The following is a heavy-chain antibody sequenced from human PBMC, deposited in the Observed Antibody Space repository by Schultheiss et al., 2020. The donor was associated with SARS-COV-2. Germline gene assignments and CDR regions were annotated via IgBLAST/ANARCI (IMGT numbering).Heavy chain of an antibody. CDR3: VRARPTRFHYGMDV. V-gene: IGHV3-30-3*01. CDR2: VSYDGSNK. D-gene: IGHD1-1*01. J-gene: IGHJ6*02. CDR1: GFTFSSYG. Sequence: GGSLRLSCAASGFTFSSYGLHWVRQAPGKGLEWVAVVSYDGSNKYYADSVKGRFTISRDSSKNTLYLQMSSLRREDTAVFYCVRARPTRFHYGMDVWGQGTTVTVSS.